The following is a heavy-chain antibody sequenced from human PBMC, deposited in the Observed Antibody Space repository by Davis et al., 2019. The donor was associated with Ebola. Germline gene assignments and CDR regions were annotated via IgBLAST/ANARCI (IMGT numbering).Heavy chain of an antibody. Sequence: GGSLRLSCAASGFTFSVYGMHWVRQAPGKGLEWVAVISYDGNQKYSADAVKGRFTISRDNSKNTLFLEMKTLRAEDTAVYYCAKAGGSGFSYSGMDVWGQGTTVTVSS. CDR2: ISYDGNQK. D-gene: IGHD3-10*01. V-gene: IGHV3-30*18. CDR1: GFTFSVYG. J-gene: IGHJ6*02. CDR3: AKAGGSGFSYSGMDV.